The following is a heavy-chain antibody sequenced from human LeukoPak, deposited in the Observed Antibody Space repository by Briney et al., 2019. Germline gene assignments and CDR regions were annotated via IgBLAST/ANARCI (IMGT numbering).Heavy chain of an antibody. CDR1: GFTFSSYS. J-gene: IGHJ4*02. CDR3: ARIFQSSGWNKVDC. D-gene: IGHD6-19*01. V-gene: IGHV3-21*01. CDR2: ISSSSSYI. Sequence: PGGSLRLSCAASGFTFSSYSMNWVRRAPGKGLEWVSSISSSSSYIYYADSVKGRFTISRDNAKNSLYLQMNSLRAEDTAVYYCARIFQSSGWNKVDCWGQGTLVTVSS.